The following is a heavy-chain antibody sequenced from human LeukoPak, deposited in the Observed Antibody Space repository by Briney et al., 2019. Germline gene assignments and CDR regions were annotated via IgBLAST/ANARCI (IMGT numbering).Heavy chain of an antibody. J-gene: IGHJ4*02. CDR3: TKMATYYTGTSAFYNYFDF. V-gene: IGHV3-30*18. D-gene: IGHD3-3*01. CDR2: ISFDGSDK. CDR1: GFTFNNYG. Sequence: GGSLRLSCAGSGFTFNNYGIHWVRQAPGKGLEWVAVISFDGSDKYYADSVKGRFTISRDHSKNTLYLQMSSLRAEDTAIYYCTKMATYYTGTSAFYNYFDFWGRGTLVIVSS.